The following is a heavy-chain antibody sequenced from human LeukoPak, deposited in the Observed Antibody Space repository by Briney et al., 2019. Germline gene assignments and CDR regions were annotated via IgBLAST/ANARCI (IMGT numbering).Heavy chain of an antibody. CDR2: IDHNSDNI. CDR3: ARSAYNYGYVYFDH. V-gene: IGHV1-2*02. Sequence: GASVTVSFKASGYTFTGCFIHYVRQAPGQGLEWMGWIDHNSDNIRYSETFKDRVTMTRDTSTNTAYMELSWLRSDDTAVYYCARSAYNYGYVYFDHWGQGTLVIVSS. CDR1: GYTFTGCF. D-gene: IGHD5-18*01. J-gene: IGHJ4*02.